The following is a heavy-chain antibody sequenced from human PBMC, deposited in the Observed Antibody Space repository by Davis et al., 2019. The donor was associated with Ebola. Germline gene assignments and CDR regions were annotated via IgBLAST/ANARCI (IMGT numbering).Heavy chain of an antibody. J-gene: IGHJ4*02. D-gene: IGHD3-22*01. CDR3: ARGSVKYYYDSSGYYSRPHFFDY. CDR1: GGSISSGGYS. Sequence: MPSETLSLTCTVSGGSISSGGYSWSWIRQPPGKGLEWIGYIYYSGSTYYNPSLKSRVTISVDTSKNQFSLKLSSVTAADTAVYYCARGSVKYYYDSSGYYSRPHFFDYWGQGTLVTVSS. V-gene: IGHV4-30-4*07. CDR2: IYYSGST.